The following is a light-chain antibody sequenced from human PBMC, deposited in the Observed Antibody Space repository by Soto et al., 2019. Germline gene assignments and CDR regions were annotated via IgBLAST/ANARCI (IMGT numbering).Light chain of an antibody. CDR1: QSIRSW. J-gene: IGKJ1*01. V-gene: IGKV1-5*03. CDR2: KAS. Sequence: DILITGAPSTLPASVGDSVTVTCRASQSIRSWLAWYQEKPGKAPKXLIYKASLLETGVPSRFSGIGSGTEFTINLSSPQTDDRGTYHGQQYNSHPWTFGPGTKVDIK. CDR3: QQYNSHPWT.